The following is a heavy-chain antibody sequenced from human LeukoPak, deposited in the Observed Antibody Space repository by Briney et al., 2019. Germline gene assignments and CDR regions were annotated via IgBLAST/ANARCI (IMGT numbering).Heavy chain of an antibody. CDR1: GLTFSSSD. J-gene: IGHJ4*02. CDR2: IKSDGSNE. CDR3: ANFDH. Sequence: GGSLRLSCTVSGLTFSSSDTHWVRRAPGKGLEWVATIKSDGSNEYFADSVKGRFTISRDNSWNIAYLQMNNLRAEDTAVYYCANFDHWGQGTLVAVS. V-gene: IGHV3-30*02.